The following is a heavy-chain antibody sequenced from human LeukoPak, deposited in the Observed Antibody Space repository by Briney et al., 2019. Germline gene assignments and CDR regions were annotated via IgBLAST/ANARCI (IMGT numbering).Heavy chain of an antibody. J-gene: IGHJ4*02. D-gene: IGHD1-26*01. CDR2: IYSGGST. CDR1: GFTVSSNY. Sequence: PGGSLRLSCAASGFTVSSNYMSWVRQAPGKGLEWVSVIYSGGSTYYADSVKGRFTISRDNSKNTLYLQMNSLRAEDTAVYYCAKEDHGTYSTAFDSWGQGTLVTVSS. CDR3: AKEDHGTYSTAFDS. V-gene: IGHV3-53*01.